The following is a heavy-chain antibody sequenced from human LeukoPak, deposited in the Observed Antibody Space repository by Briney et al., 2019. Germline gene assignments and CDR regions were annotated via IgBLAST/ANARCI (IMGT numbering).Heavy chain of an antibody. CDR1: GFTFSSYS. J-gene: IGHJ4*02. CDR3: AREHTAMDDY. Sequence: PGGSLRLSCAASGFTFSSYSMNWLRQAPGRGLEWVSSISSSSSYIYYADSVKGRFTISRDNAKNSLYLQMNSLRAEDTAVYYCAREHTAMDDYWGQGTLVTVSS. D-gene: IGHD5-18*01. V-gene: IGHV3-21*01. CDR2: ISSSSSYI.